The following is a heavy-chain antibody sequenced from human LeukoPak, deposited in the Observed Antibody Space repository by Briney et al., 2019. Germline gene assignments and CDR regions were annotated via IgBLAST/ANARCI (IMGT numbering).Heavy chain of an antibody. D-gene: IGHD3-22*01. J-gene: IGHJ4*02. CDR1: GFIFSSYW. Sequence: GGPLRLSCAASGFIFSSYWMHLVRQPPGRGLVWVSDINSDGSSIRYAASVKGRFTISRDNAKNTLYLQMNSLRAEDTAVYYCARVPVVVEDFDYWGQGTLVTVSS. CDR3: ARVPVVVEDFDY. CDR2: INSDGSSI. V-gene: IGHV3-74*01.